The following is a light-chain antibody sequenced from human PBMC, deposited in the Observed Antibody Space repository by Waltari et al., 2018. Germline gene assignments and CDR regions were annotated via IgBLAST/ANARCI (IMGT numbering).Light chain of an antibody. CDR2: QDN. V-gene: IGLV3-1*01. J-gene: IGLJ2*01. Sequence: SFELTQSPSVSVSLGQTATITCAGAKLGSKSVSWYKQKPGQSPVLVVYQDNRRPSWIPERFSGSNSGSTATLIISGTQAMDEADYYCQAWDSTTAVFGGGTKLTVL. CDR3: QAWDSTTAV. CDR1: KLGSKS.